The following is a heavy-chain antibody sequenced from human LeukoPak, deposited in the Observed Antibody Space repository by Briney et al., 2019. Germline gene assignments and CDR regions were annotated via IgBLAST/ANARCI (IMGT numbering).Heavy chain of an antibody. J-gene: IGHJ3*02. V-gene: IGHV3-9*03. CDR1: GFTFDDYA. CDR3: AKTKSPFLPQEAFDI. Sequence: GGSLRLSCAASGFTFDDYAMHWVRQAPGKGLEWASGISWNSGSIGYAVSVKGRFTISRDNAKNSLYLQMNSLRAEDMALYYCAKTKSPFLPQEAFDIWGQGTMVTVSS. CDR2: ISWNSGSI. D-gene: IGHD3-3*01.